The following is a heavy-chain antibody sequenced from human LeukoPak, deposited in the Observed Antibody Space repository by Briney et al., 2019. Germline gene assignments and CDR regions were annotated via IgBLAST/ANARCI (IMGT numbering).Heavy chain of an antibody. CDR2: INPNSGGT. CDR1: GYTFTGYY. CDR3: AGRSSTSCCDAFDI. Sequence: ASVKVSCKASGYTFTGYYIHWVRQAPGQGLEWMGWINPNSGGTNYAQKFQGRVTMTRDTSISTAYMELSRLRSDDTAVYYCAGRSSTSCCDAFDIWGQGTMVTVSS. J-gene: IGHJ3*02. D-gene: IGHD2-2*01. V-gene: IGHV1-2*02.